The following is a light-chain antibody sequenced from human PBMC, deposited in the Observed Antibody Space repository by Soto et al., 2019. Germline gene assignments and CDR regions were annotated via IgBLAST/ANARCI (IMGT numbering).Light chain of an antibody. CDR3: QQANNFPWT. CDR1: QGISSS. Sequence: DIQMTQSPSSVSASVGDTVTITCRASQGISSSLAWYQQEPGKAPKLLIYATSSLQSGVPSRFSGSGSGTDFTLTISGLQPEDCATYYCQQANNFPWTFGQGTKVEIK. V-gene: IGKV1-12*01. CDR2: ATS. J-gene: IGKJ1*01.